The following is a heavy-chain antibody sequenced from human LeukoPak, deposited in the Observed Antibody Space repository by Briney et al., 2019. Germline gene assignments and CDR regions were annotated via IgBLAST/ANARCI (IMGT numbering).Heavy chain of an antibody. D-gene: IGHD1-26*01. CDR2: IYYSGST. J-gene: IGHJ5*02. V-gene: IGHV4-59*01. CDR1: GGSISSYY. Sequence: KSSETLSLTCTVSGGSISSYYWSWIRQPPGKGLEWIGYIYYSGSTNYNPSLKSRVTISVDTSKNQFSLKLSSVTAADTAVYYCARVLGPIVGATTPPVPGWFDPWGQGTLVTVSS. CDR3: ARVLGPIVGATTPPVPGWFDP.